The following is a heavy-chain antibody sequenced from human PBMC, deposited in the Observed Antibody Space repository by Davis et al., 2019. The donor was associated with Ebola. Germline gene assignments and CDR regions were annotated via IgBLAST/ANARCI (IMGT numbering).Heavy chain of an antibody. CDR3: TTDRLGYYDSSGYFLGAYYYGMDV. D-gene: IGHD3-22*01. CDR1: GFTFSYYS. CDR2: ISSSSSTI. V-gene: IGHV3-48*01. Sequence: GGSLRLSCAASGFTFSYYSMNWVRQAPGKGLEWVSYISSSSSTIYYADSVKGRFTISRDDSKNTLYLQMNSLKTEDTAVYYCTTDRLGYYDSSGYFLGAYYYGMDVWGQGTTVTVAS. J-gene: IGHJ6*02.